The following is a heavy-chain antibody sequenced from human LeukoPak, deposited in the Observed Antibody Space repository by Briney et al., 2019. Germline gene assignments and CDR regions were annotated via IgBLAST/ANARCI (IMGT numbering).Heavy chain of an antibody. V-gene: IGHV4-59*01. CDR3: ARTYDSSDSAFDI. CDR2: IYYSGGT. Sequence: SETLSLTCTVSGGSISSYYWSWIRQPPGKGLEWIGYIYYSGGTNYNPSLKSRVTISVDTSKNQFSLKLSSVTAADTAVYYCARTYDSSDSAFDIWGQGTMVTVSS. CDR1: GGSISSYY. J-gene: IGHJ3*02. D-gene: IGHD3-22*01.